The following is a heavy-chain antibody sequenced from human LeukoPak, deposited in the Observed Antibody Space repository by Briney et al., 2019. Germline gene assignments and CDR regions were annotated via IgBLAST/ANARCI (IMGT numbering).Heavy chain of an antibody. V-gene: IGHV3-74*01. CDR1: GFTFSNYW. Sequence: GGSLRLSCVVSGFTFSNYWLHWVRKAPGKGLVWVARINDDGSYTGYLGSVKGRCAISRDNAKNPLFLQMNSLRAEDTAIYYCESFGYSWLRADWGRGTLVTVSS. CDR3: ESFGYSWLRAD. D-gene: IGHD5-18*01. CDR2: INDDGSYT. J-gene: IGHJ4*02.